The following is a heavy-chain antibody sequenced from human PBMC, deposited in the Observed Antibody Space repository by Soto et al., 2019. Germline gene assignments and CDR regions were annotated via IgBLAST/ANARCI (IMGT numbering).Heavy chain of an antibody. D-gene: IGHD2-2*01. J-gene: IGHJ4*02. Sequence: VEMVQSGAEVKKPGASVRVSCKASGYTFTDYFIHWVRQAPGQGLEWMGWINPNSGGTNYAQKFQGRVTMTRDTSITTVYSALSRLRSDDTATYYCARDTKIPANAIHDGRWGQGTLVTVSS. V-gene: IGHV1-2*02. CDR3: ARDTKIPANAIHDGR. CDR1: GYTFTDYF. CDR2: INPNSGGT.